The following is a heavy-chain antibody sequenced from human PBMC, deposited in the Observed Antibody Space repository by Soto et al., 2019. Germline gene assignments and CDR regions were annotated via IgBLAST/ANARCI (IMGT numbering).Heavy chain of an antibody. J-gene: IGHJ4*02. CDR1: GYTFTSYG. V-gene: IGHV1-18*01. CDR2: ISAYNGNT. CDR3: AREVLYIEVATNFDY. Sequence: ASVKVSCKATGYTFTSYGISWVRQAPGQGLEWMGWISAYNGNTNYAQKLQGRVTMTTDTSTSTAYMELRSLRSDDTAVYYCAREVLYIEVATNFDYWGQGTLVTVSS. D-gene: IGHD6-19*01.